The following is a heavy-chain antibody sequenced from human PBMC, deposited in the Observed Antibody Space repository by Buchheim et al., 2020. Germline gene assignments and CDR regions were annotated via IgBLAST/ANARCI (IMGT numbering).Heavy chain of an antibody. CDR3: AREVESGYSSGGYAARNAFFDY. D-gene: IGHD6-19*01. V-gene: IGHV1-69*01. Sequence: QVQLVQSGAEVKKPGSSVKVSCKASGGTFSSYAISWVRQAPGQGLEWMGGIIPVFGTANYAQTFQGRVTITADESTNTPYMELSSMRSEDTAVYYCAREVESGYSSGGYAARNAFFDYWGQGTL. CDR1: GGTFSSYA. CDR2: IIPVFGTA. J-gene: IGHJ4*02.